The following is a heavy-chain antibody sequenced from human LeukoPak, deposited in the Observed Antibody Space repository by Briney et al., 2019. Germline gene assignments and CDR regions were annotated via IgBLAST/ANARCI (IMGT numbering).Heavy chain of an antibody. Sequence: SETLSLTCTVSGGSISSYYWSWIRQPPGKGLEWIGYIYTSGSTNYNPSLKSQVTISVDTSKNQFSLKLSSVTAADTAVYYCARHHNWNHLDYWGQGTLVTVSS. J-gene: IGHJ4*02. CDR1: GGSISSYY. CDR2: IYTSGST. CDR3: ARHHNWNHLDY. V-gene: IGHV4-4*09. D-gene: IGHD1-20*01.